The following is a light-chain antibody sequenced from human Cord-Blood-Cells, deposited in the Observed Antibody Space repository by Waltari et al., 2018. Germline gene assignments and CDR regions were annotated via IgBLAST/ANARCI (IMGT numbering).Light chain of an antibody. CDR1: QSISSY. J-gene: IGKJ4*01. V-gene: IGKV1-39*01. CDR2: AAS. CDR3: QQSYSTPLT. Sequence: DIQMTQSPSSLSASVGGSVPITCRASQSISSYLNWYQQKPGKAPKLLIYAASSLQSGVPSRFSGSGSGTDFTLTISSLQPEDFATYYCQQSYSTPLTFGGGTKVEIK.